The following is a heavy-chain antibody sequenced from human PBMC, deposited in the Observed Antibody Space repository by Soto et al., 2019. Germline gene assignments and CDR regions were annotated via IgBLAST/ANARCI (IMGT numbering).Heavy chain of an antibody. CDR1: DFTFSSNG. CDR3: VKSAIMTAVLKCYYGMDL. Sequence: PGGSLRLSCAASDFTFSSNGMQWVRQAAGKGLEWVAGISGDGSKRYYADSLKGRFTISRDNSKNMLHLQMNNLRPEDTAVYYCVKSAIMTAVLKCYYGMDLWGQGTTVTVSS. V-gene: IGHV3-30*18. D-gene: IGHD2-2*01. CDR2: ISGDGSKR. J-gene: IGHJ6*02.